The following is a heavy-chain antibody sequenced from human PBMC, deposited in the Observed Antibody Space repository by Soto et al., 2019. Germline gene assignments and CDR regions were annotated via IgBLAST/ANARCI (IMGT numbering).Heavy chain of an antibody. CDR2: ISYDGSNK. CDR1: GFTFSSYG. J-gene: IGHJ6*02. V-gene: IGHV3-30*18. Sequence: QVQLVESGGGVVQPGRSLRLSCAASGFTFSSYGMHWVRQAPGKGLEWVIVISYDGSNKYYADSVKGRFTISRDNSKNTLYLQMNSLRAEDTAVYYCAKDIKGMDVWGQGTTVTVSS. CDR3: AKDIKGMDV.